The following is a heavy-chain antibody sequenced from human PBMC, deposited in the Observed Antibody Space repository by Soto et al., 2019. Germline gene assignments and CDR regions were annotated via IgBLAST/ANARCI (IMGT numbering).Heavy chain of an antibody. CDR1: GFSLNTRGVG. D-gene: IGHD6-19*01. V-gene: IGHV2-5*02. Sequence: QITLKGSGPALVIRTQTLTLTCTFSGFSLNTRGVGVGWIRQPPGEALEWVALNHWDDAKRYSPSLRNTLTIPKDTSRDQAVRILTNMDPMDTATYSCAYRPVVLSSGWNFDFWGQGIRVSLSS. CDR2: NHWDDAK. CDR3: AYRPVVLSSGWNFDF. J-gene: IGHJ4*02.